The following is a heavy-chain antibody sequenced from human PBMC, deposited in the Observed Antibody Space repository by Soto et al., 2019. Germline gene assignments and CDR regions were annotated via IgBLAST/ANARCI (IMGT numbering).Heavy chain of an antibody. Sequence: PSETLSLTCTVSGGSISSYYWSWIRQPPGKGLEWIGYIYYSGSTNYNPSLKSRVTISVDTSKNQFSLKLSSVTAADTAVYYCARAQYSSSSNVYYYYYGMDVWGQGTTVTVSS. CDR3: ARAQYSSSSNVYYYYYGMDV. CDR2: IYYSGST. V-gene: IGHV4-59*01. J-gene: IGHJ6*02. CDR1: GGSISSYY. D-gene: IGHD6-6*01.